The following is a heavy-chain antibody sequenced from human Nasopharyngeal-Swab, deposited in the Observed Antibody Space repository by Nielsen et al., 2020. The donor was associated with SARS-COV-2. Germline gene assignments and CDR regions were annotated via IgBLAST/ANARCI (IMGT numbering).Heavy chain of an antibody. CDR2: INHSGST. CDR1: GGSFSAYY. J-gene: IGHJ3*02. V-gene: IGHV4-34*01. Sequence: SETLSLTCAVYGGSFSAYYWGWIRQPPGKGLEWIAEINHSGSTNYNPSLKSRVTLSVDRSKNQFSLKLSSVTAADTAVYYCARHGGNSVGDAFDIWGQGTMVTVSS. D-gene: IGHD4-23*01. CDR3: ARHGGNSVGDAFDI.